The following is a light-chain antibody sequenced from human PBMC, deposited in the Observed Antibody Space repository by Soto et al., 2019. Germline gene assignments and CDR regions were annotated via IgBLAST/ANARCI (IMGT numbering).Light chain of an antibody. CDR2: DVT. V-gene: IGLV2-14*03. J-gene: IGLJ2*01. Sequence: QSALTQPASVPGSPGQSITISCTGTSSDVGGYNYVSWYQQHPGKAPKLMIYDVTNRPSGVSNRFSGSKSGNTASLTISGLQPEDEADYYCSSYTSSSSVIFGGGTKLTVL. CDR3: SSYTSSSSVI. CDR1: SSDVGGYNY.